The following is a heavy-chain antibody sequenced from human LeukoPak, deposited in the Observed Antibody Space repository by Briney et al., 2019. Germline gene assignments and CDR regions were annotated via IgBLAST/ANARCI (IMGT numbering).Heavy chain of an antibody. V-gene: IGHV3-23*01. J-gene: IGHJ5*02. Sequence: GGSLRLSCAASGLTFSSYAMSWVRQAPGKGLQWVSVISGSGDSTYYADSVKGRFTISRDNSKNTLNLQMNSLRAEDTAVYYCARDLGQYYDTSDNWFDPWGQGTLVTVSS. CDR2: ISGSGDST. CDR3: ARDLGQYYDTSDNWFDP. D-gene: IGHD3-22*01. CDR1: GLTFSSYA.